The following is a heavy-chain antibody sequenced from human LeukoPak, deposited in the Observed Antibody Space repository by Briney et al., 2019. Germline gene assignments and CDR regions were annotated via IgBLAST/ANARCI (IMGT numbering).Heavy chain of an antibody. J-gene: IGHJ6*03. CDR1: GFTFSSYE. Sequence: GGSLTLSCVASGFTFSSYEMNWVRQAPGKGLEWVSYISSRGRPIYYADSVEGRFTISRDNSKNTLNLQMNSLRAEDTAVYYCAKDPGKSSGWSYYYYYYMDVWGKGTTVTVSS. CDR2: ISSRGRPI. V-gene: IGHV3-48*03. CDR3: AKDPGKSSGWSYYYYYYMDV. D-gene: IGHD6-19*01.